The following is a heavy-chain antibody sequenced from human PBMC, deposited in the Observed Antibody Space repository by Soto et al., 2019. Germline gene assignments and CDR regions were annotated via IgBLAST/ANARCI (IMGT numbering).Heavy chain of an antibody. CDR1: GVTFITSA. Sequence: GGSLRLSCVVSGVTFITSAMNWVRQAPGKGLEYVSAISSNGGSTYYANSVKGRFTISRDNSKNTLYPQMGSLRAEDMAVYYCARALGYAFDIWGQGTMVTVSS. V-gene: IGHV3-64*01. J-gene: IGHJ3*02. CDR3: ARALGYAFDI. D-gene: IGHD7-27*01. CDR2: ISSNGGST.